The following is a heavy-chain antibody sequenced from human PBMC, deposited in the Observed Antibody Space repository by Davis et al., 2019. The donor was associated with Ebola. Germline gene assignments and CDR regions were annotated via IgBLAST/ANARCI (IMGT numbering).Heavy chain of an antibody. CDR3: ARHVFYYDSSYYYYYGMDV. CDR1: GYSFTNYW. V-gene: IGHV5-51*01. J-gene: IGHJ6*02. CDR2: IYPGDSDT. Sequence: GESLKISCEGSGYSFTNYWIGWVRQMPGKGLEWMGMIYPGDSDTRYSPSFQGQVTISADKSISTAYLQWSSLKASDTAMYYCARHVFYYDSSYYYYYGMDVWGQGTTVTVSS. D-gene: IGHD3-22*01.